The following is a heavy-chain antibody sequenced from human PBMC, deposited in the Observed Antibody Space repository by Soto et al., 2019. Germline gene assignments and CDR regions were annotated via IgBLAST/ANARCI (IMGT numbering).Heavy chain of an antibody. Sequence: SETLSLTCAVSGGSISSSNWWSWVRQPPGKGLEWIGEIYHSGSTNYNPSLKSRVTISVDKSKNQFSLKLSSVTAADTAVYYCARGSEGYSSGWFDYWGQGTLVTVSS. V-gene: IGHV4-4*02. J-gene: IGHJ4*02. D-gene: IGHD6-19*01. CDR2: IYHSGST. CDR1: GGSISSSNW. CDR3: ARGSEGYSSGWFDY.